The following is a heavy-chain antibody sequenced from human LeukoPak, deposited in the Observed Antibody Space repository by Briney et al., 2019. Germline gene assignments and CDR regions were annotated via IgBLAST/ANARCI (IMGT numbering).Heavy chain of an antibody. CDR2: ISGSGGST. J-gene: IGHJ4*02. V-gene: IGHV3-23*01. CDR1: GFTFSSYA. D-gene: IGHD2-2*01. Sequence: GGSLRLSCAASGFTFSSYAMSWVRQAPGKGLEWVSAISGSGGSTYYADSVKGRFTISRDNSKNTLYLQMNSLRAEDTAVYYCARAGTTQVVPAAISSFDYWGQGTLVTVSS. CDR3: ARAGTTQVVPAAISSFDY.